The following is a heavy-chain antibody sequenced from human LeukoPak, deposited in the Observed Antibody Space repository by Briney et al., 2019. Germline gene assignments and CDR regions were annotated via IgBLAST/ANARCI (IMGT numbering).Heavy chain of an antibody. D-gene: IGHD4-17*01. CDR3: ARAPSVTTSTNFDS. Sequence: SETLSLTCAVYGGSFSGYYWSWIRQPPGKGLEWIGEINHSGSTNYNPSLKSRVTISLDTSKNQFFLKLSSVTAADTAVYFCARAPSVTTSTNFDSWGQGTLVTVS. V-gene: IGHV4-34*01. CDR2: INHSGST. CDR1: GGSFSGYY. J-gene: IGHJ4*02.